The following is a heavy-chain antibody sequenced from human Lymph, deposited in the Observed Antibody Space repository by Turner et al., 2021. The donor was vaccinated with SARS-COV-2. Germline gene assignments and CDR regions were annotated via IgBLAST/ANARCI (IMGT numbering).Heavy chain of an antibody. V-gene: IGHV4-39*01. CDR2: IYYNGST. J-gene: IGHJ4*02. CDR3: ARQERHYYDSSGSGFDY. Sequence: QLQLQESGPGLVKPSETLSLTCTVSGGSISSSSYYWGWIRQPPGKGLEWIGSIYYNGSTYYNPSLKSRVTISVDTSKNQFSLKLSSVTAADTAVYYCARQERHYYDSSGSGFDYWGQGTLVTVSS. CDR1: GGSISSSSYY. D-gene: IGHD3-22*01.